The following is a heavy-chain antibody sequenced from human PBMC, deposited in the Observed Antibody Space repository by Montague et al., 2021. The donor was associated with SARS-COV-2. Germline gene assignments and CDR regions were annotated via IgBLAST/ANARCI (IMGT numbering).Heavy chain of an antibody. CDR1: GGSFSGYY. V-gene: IGHV4-34*01. CDR2: INHSGST. D-gene: IGHD6-6*01. J-gene: IGHJ4*02. Sequence: SETLSLTCAVYGGSFSGYYWNWIRQPPGKGLEWIWEINHSGSTNYNPSLKSRVTISVDTSKNQFSLKLSSVTAADTAVYYCARGREYSSSAGFDYWGQGTLVTVSS. CDR3: ARGREYSSSAGFDY.